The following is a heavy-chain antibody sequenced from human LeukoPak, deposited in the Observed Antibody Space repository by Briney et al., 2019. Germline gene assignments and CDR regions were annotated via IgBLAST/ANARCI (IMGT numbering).Heavy chain of an antibody. D-gene: IGHD3-10*01. CDR3: ARDGEFDI. J-gene: IGHJ3*02. V-gene: IGHV3-23*01. Sequence: GGSLRLSCAASGFAFSNYAMSWVRQAPGQGLEWVTAISDNGHSTDYADSVKGRFTISRDNAKNSLYLQMNSLRAEDTAVYYCARDGEFDIWGQGTMVTVSS. CDR2: ISDNGHST. CDR1: GFAFSNYA.